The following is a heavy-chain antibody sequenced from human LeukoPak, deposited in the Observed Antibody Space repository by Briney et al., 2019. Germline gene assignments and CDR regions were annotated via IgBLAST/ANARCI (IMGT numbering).Heavy chain of an antibody. Sequence: GGSLRLSCVASVLAIRNSWISWVRQARGEGRGCVANIHPDGSVQNYVDSVKGRFTIYRDNDKNSLYLQINNLRAEDTAVYYCASTFPYCSDDDCALGGQGTLVTVSS. V-gene: IGHV3-7*01. CDR2: IHPDGSVQ. D-gene: IGHD2-15*01. J-gene: IGHJ1*01. CDR3: ASTFPYCSDDDCAL. CDR1: VLAIRNSW.